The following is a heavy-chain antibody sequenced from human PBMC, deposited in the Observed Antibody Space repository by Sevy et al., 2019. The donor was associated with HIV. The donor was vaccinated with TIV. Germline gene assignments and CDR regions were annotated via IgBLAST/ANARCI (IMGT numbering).Heavy chain of an antibody. CDR1: GYSISSGYY. CDR3: ARFSFSGYDPYYFDY. J-gene: IGHJ4*02. Sequence: SETLSLTCAVSGYSISSGYYWGWIRQPPGKGLEWIGSIYHSGSTYYNPSLKSRVTISVDTSNNQFSLKLSSVTAAETAVYYCARFSFSGYDPYYFDYWGQGTLVTVSS. V-gene: IGHV4-38-2*01. CDR2: IYHSGST. D-gene: IGHD5-12*01.